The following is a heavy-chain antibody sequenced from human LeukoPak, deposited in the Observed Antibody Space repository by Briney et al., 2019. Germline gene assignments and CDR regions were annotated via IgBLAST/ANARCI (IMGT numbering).Heavy chain of an antibody. CDR3: ARDHGETFDY. V-gene: IGHV3-48*03. D-gene: IGHD7-27*01. J-gene: IGHJ4*02. CDR2: ISSSGSTI. CDR1: GFTFSSYE. Sequence: GGSLRLSCAASGFTFSSYEMNWVRQAPGKGLEWVSYISSSGSTIYYADSVKGRFTISRDNAKNSLYLQMNSLRAEGTAVYYCARDHGETFDYWGQGTLVTASS.